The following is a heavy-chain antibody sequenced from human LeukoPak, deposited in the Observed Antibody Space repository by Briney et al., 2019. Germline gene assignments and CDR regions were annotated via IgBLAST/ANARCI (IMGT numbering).Heavy chain of an antibody. CDR2: INHSGST. Sequence: SETLSLTRAVYGGSFSGYYWSWIRQPPGKGLEWIGEINHSGSTNYNPSLKSRVTISVDTSKNQFSLKLSSVTAADTAVYYCARDLAGPPQEAFDIWGQGTMVTVSS. J-gene: IGHJ3*02. CDR1: GGSFSGYY. V-gene: IGHV4-34*01. CDR3: ARDLAGPPQEAFDI.